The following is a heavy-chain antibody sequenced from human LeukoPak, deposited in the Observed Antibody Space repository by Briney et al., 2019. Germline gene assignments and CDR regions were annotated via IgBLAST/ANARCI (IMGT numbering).Heavy chain of an antibody. Sequence: PGGPLRLSCAASGFPFSNYAMSWVRQAPGKGLEWVSAIRGSGDSTYYADSVKGRFTISRDNSKNTLYLQMNSLKAEDKAVYYCAKDKATVDYWGQGTLVTVSS. CDR1: GFPFSNYA. D-gene: IGHD5-12*01. V-gene: IGHV3-23*01. CDR3: AKDKATVDY. J-gene: IGHJ4*02. CDR2: IRGSGDST.